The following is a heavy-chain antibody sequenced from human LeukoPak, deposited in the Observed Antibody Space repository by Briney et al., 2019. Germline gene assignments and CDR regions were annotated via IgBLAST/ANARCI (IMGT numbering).Heavy chain of an antibody. Sequence: GSSVKVSCKASGGTFSSYAISWVRQAPGQGLEWMGGIIPIFGTANYAQKFQGRVTITADESTSTAYMELSSLRSEDTAVYYCANAYCGGDCYTDYYYGMDVWGQGTTVTVSS. CDR3: ANAYCGGDCYTDYYYGMDV. D-gene: IGHD2-21*02. CDR1: GGTFSSYA. CDR2: IIPIFGTA. J-gene: IGHJ6*02. V-gene: IGHV1-69*01.